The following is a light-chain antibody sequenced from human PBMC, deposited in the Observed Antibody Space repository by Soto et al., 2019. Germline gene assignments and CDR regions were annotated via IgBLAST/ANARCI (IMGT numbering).Light chain of an antibody. CDR2: SAS. Sequence: DIQMTQSPSSVSASVGDRVTMTCRASQDIRSWLAWYQQTPGRAPKLLISSASTLQNGVPSRFSGSGSGTDFSLTITNLQPEDFATYLCQQSHTFPATFGGGTKVVVK. CDR1: QDIRSW. CDR3: QQSHTFPAT. J-gene: IGKJ4*01. V-gene: IGKV1D-12*01.